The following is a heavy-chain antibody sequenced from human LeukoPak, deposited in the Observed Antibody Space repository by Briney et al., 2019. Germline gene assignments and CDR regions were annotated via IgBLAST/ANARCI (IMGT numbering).Heavy chain of an antibody. CDR1: GFTFSSYA. V-gene: IGHV3-23*01. D-gene: IGHD2-2*02. Sequence: GGSLRLSCAASGFTFSSYAMSWVRQAPGKGLEWVSAISGSGGSTYYADSVKGRFTISRDNSKNTLYLQMNSLRAEDTAVYYCAKDPYSYCSSTSCYKGWFDPWGQGTLVAVSS. CDR2: ISGSGGST. CDR3: AKDPYSYCSSTSCYKGWFDP. J-gene: IGHJ5*02.